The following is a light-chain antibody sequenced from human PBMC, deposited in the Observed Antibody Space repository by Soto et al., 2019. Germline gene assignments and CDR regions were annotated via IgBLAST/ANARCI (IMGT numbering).Light chain of an antibody. CDR2: GAS. J-gene: IGKJ1*01. V-gene: IGKV3-20*01. Sequence: EIVLTQSPGTLSLSPGERATLSCRASQSVSSTYLAWYQQKPGQAPRLLIYGASNRATGIPDRFRGSGSGTDFTLTISRLEPEDFAVYYCQQNDSSPSWTFGQGTKVDI. CDR1: QSVSSTY. CDR3: QQNDSSPSWT.